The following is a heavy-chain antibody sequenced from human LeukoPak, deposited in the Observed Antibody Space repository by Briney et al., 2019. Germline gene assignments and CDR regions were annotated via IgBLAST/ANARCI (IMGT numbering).Heavy chain of an antibody. CDR2: IDTSGGTI. Sequence: PGESLRLSCAASGFTFSKYSMDWVRQAPGKGLEWVSHIDTSGGTIYYADSVRGRFTISRDNARNSLRLQMNNLRDEDTAVYYCARDNWFDYWGQGTLVTVSS. J-gene: IGHJ5*01. CDR3: ARDNWFDY. V-gene: IGHV3-48*02. CDR1: GFTFSKYS.